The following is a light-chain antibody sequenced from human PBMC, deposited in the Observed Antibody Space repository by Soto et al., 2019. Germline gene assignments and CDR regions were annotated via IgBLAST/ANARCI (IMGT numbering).Light chain of an antibody. Sequence: DIQMTQSPSTLSASVGDTVTITCRASQRISGWLAWHQQKPGKAPKLLIYEASTLKSGVPSRFSGSGSGTEFTLTISSLQPDDFATYYCQHYNSYSEAFGQGTKVDIK. CDR1: QRISGW. CDR3: QHYNSYSEA. CDR2: EAS. V-gene: IGKV1-5*03. J-gene: IGKJ1*01.